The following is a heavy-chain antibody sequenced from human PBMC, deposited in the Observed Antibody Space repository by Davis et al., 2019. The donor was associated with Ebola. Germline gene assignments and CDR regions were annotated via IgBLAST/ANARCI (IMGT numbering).Heavy chain of an antibody. J-gene: IGHJ4*02. CDR3: ARDRSYGAFDY. CDR2: ITWNGGST. V-gene: IGHV3-20*04. D-gene: IGHD4/OR15-4a*01. CDR1: GFTFDDHG. Sequence: GGSLRLSCAASGFTFDDHGMNWVRQAPGKGLEWVSGITWNGGSTGYADSVKGRFTISRDNAKNSLYLQMNSLRAEDTAFYYCARDRSYGAFDYRGQGTLVTVSS.